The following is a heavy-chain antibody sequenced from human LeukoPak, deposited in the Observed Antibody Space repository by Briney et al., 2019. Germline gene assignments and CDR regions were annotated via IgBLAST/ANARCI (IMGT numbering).Heavy chain of an antibody. V-gene: IGHV1-18*01. Sequence: ASVKVPCKASGYTFTSYGISWVRQAPGQGLEWMGWISAYNGNTNYAQKLQGRVTMTTDTSTSTAYMELRSLRSDDTAVYYCARDLGGYCSGGSCYLTFDYWGQGTLVTVSS. CDR2: ISAYNGNT. J-gene: IGHJ4*02. CDR1: GYTFTSYG. CDR3: ARDLGGYCSGGSCYLTFDY. D-gene: IGHD2-15*01.